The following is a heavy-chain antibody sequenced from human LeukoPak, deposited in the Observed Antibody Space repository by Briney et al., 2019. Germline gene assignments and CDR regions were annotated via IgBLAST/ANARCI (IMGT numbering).Heavy chain of an antibody. CDR1: AYSFTSYC. CDR2: IYPGDSDT. V-gene: IGHV5-51*01. CDR3: ASPGVTTLGRGSNP. Sequence: GESLKISCNGSAYSFTSYCIGWLRQMPGKGLEWMGIIYPGDSDTRYSPSFQGQVTISAVKSISNAYLQWSSLKASDTAMYYCASPGVTTLGRGSNPWGQGTLVTVSS. D-gene: IGHD3-22*01. J-gene: IGHJ5*02.